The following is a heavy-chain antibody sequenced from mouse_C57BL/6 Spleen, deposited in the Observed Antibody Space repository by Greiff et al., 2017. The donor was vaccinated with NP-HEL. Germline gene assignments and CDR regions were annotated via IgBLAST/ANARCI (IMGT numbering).Heavy chain of an antibody. V-gene: IGHV1-53*01. D-gene: IGHD4-1*01. CDR2: INPSNGGT. CDR3: ARSGTRAYFDY. CDR1: GYTFTSYW. Sequence: QVQLKQPGTELVKPGASVKLSCKASGYTFTSYWIHWVKQRPGQGLEWIGNINPSNGGTNYNEKFKSKATLTVDKSSNTAYMQLSSLTSEDSAVYYCARSGTRAYFDYWGQGTTLTVSS. J-gene: IGHJ2*01.